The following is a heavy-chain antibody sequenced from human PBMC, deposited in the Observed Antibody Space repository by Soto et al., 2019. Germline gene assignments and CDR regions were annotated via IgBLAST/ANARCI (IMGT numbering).Heavy chain of an antibody. CDR3: ARGVRYSSGSDAGDAFDI. V-gene: IGHV1-8*01. Sequence: QVQLVQSGAEVKKPGASVKVSCKASGYTFTSYDINWVRQATGQGLEWMGWMNPNSGNTGYAQKFQGRVTMTRNTYISTAYMELGRLRSEDTAVYYCARGVRYSSGSDAGDAFDIWGQGTMVTVSS. D-gene: IGHD6-19*01. CDR1: GYTFTSYD. CDR2: MNPNSGNT. J-gene: IGHJ3*02.